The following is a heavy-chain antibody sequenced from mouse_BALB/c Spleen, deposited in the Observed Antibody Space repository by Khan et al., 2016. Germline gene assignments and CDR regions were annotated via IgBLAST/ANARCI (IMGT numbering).Heavy chain of an antibody. CDR1: GYSITSDYA. D-gene: IGHD2-14*01. CDR3: ARRYYGYDDALDY. Sequence: EVQLQESGPGLVKPSQSLSLTCTVTGYSITSDYAWNWIRQFPGNKLEWMGYISYSGSTNYNPSLKSRISITRDTSKNQFFLQLNSVTTEDTATYDCARRYYGYDDALDYWGQGNSVTVSS. V-gene: IGHV3-2*02. J-gene: IGHJ4*01. CDR2: ISYSGST.